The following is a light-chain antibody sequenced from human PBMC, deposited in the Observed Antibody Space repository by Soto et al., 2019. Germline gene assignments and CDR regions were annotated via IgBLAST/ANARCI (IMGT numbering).Light chain of an antibody. J-gene: IGLJ2*01. CDR1: SSDVGGYNY. V-gene: IGLV2-8*01. CDR2: DVN. CDR3: SSYGGSNNFVV. Sequence: QSALTQPPSASGSPGQSVTISCTGTSSDVGGYNYVSWYQQHPGKAPKLMIYDVNKRPSGVPDRFSGSKSGNTASLTVSGLQAEDEADYYCSSYGGSNNFVVFGGGTKLTV.